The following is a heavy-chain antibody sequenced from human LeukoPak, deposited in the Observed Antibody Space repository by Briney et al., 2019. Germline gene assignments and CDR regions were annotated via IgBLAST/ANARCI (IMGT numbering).Heavy chain of an antibody. D-gene: IGHD1-1*01. J-gene: IGHJ4*02. Sequence: SVKVSCKASGGTFSSYAISWVRQASGQGLEWMGGIIPIFGTANYAQKFQGRVTITADESTSTAYMELSSLRSEDTAVYYCARDRDGTIWAFDYWGQGTLVTVSS. CDR3: ARDRDGTIWAFDY. CDR2: IIPIFGTA. V-gene: IGHV1-69*13. CDR1: GGTFSSYA.